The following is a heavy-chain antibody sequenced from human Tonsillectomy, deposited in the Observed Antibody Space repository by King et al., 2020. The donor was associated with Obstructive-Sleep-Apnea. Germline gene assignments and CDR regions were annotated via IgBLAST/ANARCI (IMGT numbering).Heavy chain of an antibody. CDR3: ARDRQGLGY. CDR2: VNTSGGDT. V-gene: IGHV1-46*01. J-gene: IGHJ4*02. CDR1: GYTFTSYH. Sequence: QLVQSGAEVKKPGASVKVSCKASGYTFTSYHIHWVRQAPGQGLEWMGIVNTSGGDTSYAQEFQGRVTMSRDTSTNTVYMELSSLRSEDTAFYYCARDRQGLGYWGQGTLVTVSS.